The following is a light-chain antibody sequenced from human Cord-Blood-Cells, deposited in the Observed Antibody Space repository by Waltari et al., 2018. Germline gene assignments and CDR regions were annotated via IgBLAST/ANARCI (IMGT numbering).Light chain of an antibody. J-gene: IGLJ3*02. Sequence: QSPLTQPRSVSGSPGQSVTIPCTGTSSVVGVYNSAPWYQQHPGKAPKLMIYDVRERPSGVPDRFSGSKSGNTASLTISGLQAEDEADYYCCSYAGSYTWVFGGGTKLTVL. CDR2: DVR. CDR3: CSYAGSYTWV. CDR1: SSVVGVYNS. V-gene: IGLV2-11*01.